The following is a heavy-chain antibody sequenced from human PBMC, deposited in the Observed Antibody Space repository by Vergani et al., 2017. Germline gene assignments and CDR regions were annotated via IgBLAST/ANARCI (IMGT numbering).Heavy chain of an antibody. V-gene: IGHV1-46*01. CDR3: AADSGMATITGWYFDL. Sequence: QVQVVQSGAEVKKSGASVKVSCKTSGYTFSNYYMHWVRQAPGQGLEWMGIINPSGGHTNYAQKFQGRVTMTRDTSTSTVYMELSSLRSEDTAVYYCAADSGMATITGWYFDLWGRGTLVTVSS. CDR2: INPSGGHT. J-gene: IGHJ2*01. CDR1: GYTFSNYY. D-gene: IGHD5-24*01.